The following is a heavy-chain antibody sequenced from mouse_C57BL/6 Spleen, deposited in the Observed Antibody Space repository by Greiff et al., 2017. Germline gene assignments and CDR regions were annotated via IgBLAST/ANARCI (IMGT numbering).Heavy chain of an antibody. CDR1: GYTFTSYW. Sequence: VQLQQPGAELVLPGASVKLSCKASGYTFTSYWMHWVKQRPGQGLEWIGEIDPSASYTNYNQKFKGKSTLTVDKSSSTAYMQLSSLTSEDSAVYYCARSRYFDVWGTGTTVTVSS. V-gene: IGHV1-69*01. CDR2: IDPSASYT. J-gene: IGHJ1*03. CDR3: ARSRYFDV.